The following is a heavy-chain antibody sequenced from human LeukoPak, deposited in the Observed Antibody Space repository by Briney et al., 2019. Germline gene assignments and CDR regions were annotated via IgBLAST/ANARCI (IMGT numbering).Heavy chain of an antibody. V-gene: IGHV3-53*01. CDR2: IYSGGST. J-gene: IGHJ4*02. Sequence: GGYLRLSCAASGFTVSSNYMSWVRQAPGKGLEWVSVIYSGGSTYYADSVKGRFTISRDNSKNTLYLQMNSLRAEDTAVYYCASASPEGRPRVGYFDYWGQGTLVTVSS. CDR1: GFTVSSNY. D-gene: IGHD1-14*01. CDR3: ASASPEGRPRVGYFDY.